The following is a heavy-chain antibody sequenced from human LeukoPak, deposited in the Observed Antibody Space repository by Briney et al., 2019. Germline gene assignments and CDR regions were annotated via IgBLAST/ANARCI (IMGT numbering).Heavy chain of an antibody. CDR2: IYYSGST. V-gene: IGHV4-59*01. J-gene: IGHJ4*02. CDR3: ASYRASGSYPRYYFDY. D-gene: IGHD1-26*01. Sequence: PSETLSLTRTVSGGSISSYYWSWIRQPPGKGLEWIGYIYYSGSTNYNPSLKSRVTISVDTSKNQFSLKLSSVTAADTAVYYCASYRASGSYPRYYFDYWGQGTLVTVSS. CDR1: GGSISSYY.